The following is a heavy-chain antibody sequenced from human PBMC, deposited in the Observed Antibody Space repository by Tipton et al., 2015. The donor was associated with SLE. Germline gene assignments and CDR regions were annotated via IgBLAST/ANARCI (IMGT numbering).Heavy chain of an antibody. CDR1: GYSISSSNW. CDR3: ARRKRAGFDY. V-gene: IGHV4-28*06. Sequence: TLSLTCAVSGYSISSSNWWGWIRQPPGKGLEWIGYIYYSGSTNYNPSLKSRVTMSVDTSKTQFSLRLSSVTALDTAVYYCARRKRAGFDYWGQGTLVTVSS. J-gene: IGHJ4*02. CDR2: IYYSGST. D-gene: IGHD1-14*01.